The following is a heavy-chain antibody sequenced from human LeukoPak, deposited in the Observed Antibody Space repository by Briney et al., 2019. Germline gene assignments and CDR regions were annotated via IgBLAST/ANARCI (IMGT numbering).Heavy chain of an antibody. D-gene: IGHD6-13*01. Sequence: ASVKVSCTASGYTFTGYYMHWVRQAPGRGLEWMGWINPNSGGTNYAQKFQGRVTMTRDTSISTAYMELSRLRSDDTAVYYCARGYSSSWYYFDYWGQGTLVTVSS. CDR2: INPNSGGT. V-gene: IGHV1-2*02. J-gene: IGHJ4*02. CDR3: ARGYSSSWYYFDY. CDR1: GYTFTGYY.